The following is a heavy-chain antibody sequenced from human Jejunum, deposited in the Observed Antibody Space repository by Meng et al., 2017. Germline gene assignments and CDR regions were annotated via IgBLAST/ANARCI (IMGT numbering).Heavy chain of an antibody. CDR3: ARAYYFGSSGYYSDY. J-gene: IGHJ4*02. CDR1: GFTFDAYA. D-gene: IGHD3-22*01. CDR2: VSGSGGSV. V-gene: IGHV3-23*01. Sequence: GESLKISCAVSGFTFDAYAMSWVRQAPGKGLEWVSGVSGSGGSVYYADSVEGRFTISRDNAKKTVYLQMNSLRGDDSAVYFCARAYYFGSSGYYSDYWGQGTLVTVSS.